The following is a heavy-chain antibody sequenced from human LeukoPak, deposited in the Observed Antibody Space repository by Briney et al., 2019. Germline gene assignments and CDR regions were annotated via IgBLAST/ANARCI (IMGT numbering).Heavy chain of an antibody. D-gene: IGHD5-24*01. Sequence: GGSLRLSCAASGFTVSSNYMSWVRQAPGKGLEWVSVIYSGGNTYYADSVKGRFTISRDNSKNTLYLQMNSLRAEDTAVYYCARRDGYNYHIDYWGQGTLVTVSS. J-gene: IGHJ4*02. CDR2: IYSGGNT. CDR1: GFTVSSNY. CDR3: ARRDGYNYHIDY. V-gene: IGHV3-53*01.